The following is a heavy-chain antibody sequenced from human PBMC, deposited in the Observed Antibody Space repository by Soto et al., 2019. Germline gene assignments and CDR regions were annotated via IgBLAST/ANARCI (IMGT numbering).Heavy chain of an antibody. CDR2: VSHDGRNT. CDR3: AKGGRQWLVTSDFNY. CDR1: GFTFSDYA. V-gene: IGHV3-30*18. D-gene: IGHD6-19*01. J-gene: IGHJ4*02. Sequence: VQLVESGGGVVQPGRSLRLSCAASGFTFSDYAMHWVRQAPGKGLEWVAVVSHDGRNTHYADSVKGRFTISRDSSKNTVSLEMTTLRAEDRAVYYCAKGGRQWLVTSDFNYWGQGALVTVSS.